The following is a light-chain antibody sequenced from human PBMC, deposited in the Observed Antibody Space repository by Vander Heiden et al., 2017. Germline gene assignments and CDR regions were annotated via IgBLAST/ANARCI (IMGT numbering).Light chain of an antibody. J-gene: IGLJ2*01. CDR3: QSYDGSRSEGV. Sequence: QSVLTQPPSVSGAPGQRVTISCTGNSSNIGAGYDVHWYQQPPGPAPNLLIYGSNTRPSGVPDRFSGSKSGTSASLAITGLQPEDEADYYCQSYDGSRSEGVFGGGTKLTVL. V-gene: IGLV1-40*01. CDR1: SSNIGAGYD. CDR2: GSN.